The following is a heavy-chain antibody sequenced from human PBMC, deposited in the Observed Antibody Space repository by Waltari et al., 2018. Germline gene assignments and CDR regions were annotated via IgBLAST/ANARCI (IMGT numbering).Heavy chain of an antibody. CDR3: ATEGLIYTSLDIYDF. CDR1: GFIFKDAW. V-gene: IGHV3-15*01. J-gene: IGHJ4*02. CDR2: IKTKAEGEKT. Sequence: EVRLVESGGGLVKPGGSLRLSCAASGFIFKDAWMSWVRQAPGKGLEWVGRIKTKAEGEKTDYAGPVKGRFTITRDDAANNWFLQMNSLKIDDTAVYYCATEGLIYTSLDIYDFWGQGSLVAVSS. D-gene: IGHD2-2*03.